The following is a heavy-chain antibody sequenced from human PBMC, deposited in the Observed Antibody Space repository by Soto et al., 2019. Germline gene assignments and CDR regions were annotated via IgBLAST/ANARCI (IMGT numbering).Heavy chain of an antibody. V-gene: IGHV4-30-4*01. CDR3: ARGARLFRAQGHLDY. D-gene: IGHD3-22*01. Sequence: SETLSLTCTVSGGSISSGDYYWSWIRQPPGKGLEWIGYIYYSGSTYYNPSLKSRVTISVDTSKNQFSLKLSSVTAADTAVYYCARGARLFRAQGHLDYWGQGTLVTVYS. CDR2: IYYSGST. J-gene: IGHJ4*02. CDR1: GGSISSGDYY.